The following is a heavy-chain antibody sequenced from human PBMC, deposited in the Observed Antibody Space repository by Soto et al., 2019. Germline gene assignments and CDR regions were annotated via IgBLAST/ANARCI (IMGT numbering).Heavy chain of an antibody. V-gene: IGHV1-18*01. J-gene: IGHJ6*02. Sequence: ASVKVSCEASGCTFTSYGISWVRQAPGQGLEWMGWISAYNGNTNYAQKLQGRVTMTTDTSTSTAYMELRSLRSDDTAVYYCASNYGATGYYYYGMDVWGQGTTV. CDR3: ASNYGATGYYYYGMDV. D-gene: IGHD4-17*01. CDR1: GCTFTSYG. CDR2: ISAYNGNT.